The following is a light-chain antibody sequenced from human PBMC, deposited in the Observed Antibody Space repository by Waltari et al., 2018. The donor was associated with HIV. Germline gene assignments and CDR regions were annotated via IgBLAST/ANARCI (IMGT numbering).Light chain of an antibody. Sequence: QSALTQPPSASGSLGPSVTISCTGSTSDIGAYDFVSWFQQPPPSAPKPLLYEVTRRPSTVSDRFSGSRSGNTAFLTVAGLQPDDEATYFCSSYGDSLKVLFGGGTNVTVL. CDR2: EVT. J-gene: IGLJ2*01. CDR1: TSDIGAYDF. V-gene: IGLV2-8*01. CDR3: SSYGDSLKVL.